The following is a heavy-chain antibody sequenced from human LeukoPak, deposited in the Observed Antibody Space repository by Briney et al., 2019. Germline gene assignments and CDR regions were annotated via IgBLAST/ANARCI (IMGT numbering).Heavy chain of an antibody. J-gene: IGHJ4*02. CDR1: GFTFSSYA. Sequence: GGSLRLSCAASGFTFSSYAMHWVRQAPGKGLEWVSAISGSGGSTYYADSVKGRFTISRDNSKNTLYLQMNSLRAEDTAVYYCANQGRGYCSSTSCFRWGQGTLVTVSS. CDR2: ISGSGGST. V-gene: IGHV3-23*01. CDR3: ANQGRGYCSSTSCFR. D-gene: IGHD2-2*01.